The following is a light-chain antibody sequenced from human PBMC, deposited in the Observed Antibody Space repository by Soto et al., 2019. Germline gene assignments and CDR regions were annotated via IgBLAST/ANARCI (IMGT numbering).Light chain of an antibody. CDR3: QKYSSVIT. CDR2: AA. V-gene: IGKV1-27*01. J-gene: IGKJ5*01. CDR1: QGIGNF. Sequence: DIQLTQSPSSLSASVGDRVTITCRASQGIGNFLAWYQQKPGKVPKLLISAATLQSGVPSRFSGSGSGTDFTITITSLQPEDVATYYCQKYSSVITFGQGTRLEIK.